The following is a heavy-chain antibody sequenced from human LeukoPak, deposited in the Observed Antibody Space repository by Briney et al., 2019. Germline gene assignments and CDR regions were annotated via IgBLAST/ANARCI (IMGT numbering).Heavy chain of an antibody. V-gene: IGHV3-30*04. J-gene: IGHJ6*02. CDR2: LSKDGSDK. CDR1: GFTFSYYA. Sequence: GGSLRLSCAASGFTFSYYALHWVRPAPGKGLEWVAVLSKDGSDKYYADSVKGRFTISRDTSKNTLYLQMNSLRGEDKAVYYCARDFGNMARGVIVDYGMDVWGQGTTVTVSS. CDR3: ARDFGNMARGVIVDYGMDV. D-gene: IGHD3-10*01.